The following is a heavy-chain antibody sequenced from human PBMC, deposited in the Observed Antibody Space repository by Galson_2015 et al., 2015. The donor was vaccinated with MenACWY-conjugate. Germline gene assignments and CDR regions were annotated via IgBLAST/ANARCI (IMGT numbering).Heavy chain of an antibody. D-gene: IGHD3-22*01. CDR1: GFTFSNAW. V-gene: IGHV3-15*07. Sequence: SLRLSCAASGFTFSNAWMNWVRQAPGKGLEWVGRIKSKTDGGTTDYAAPVKGRFTISRDDSKNTLYLQMNSLKTEDTAVYYCTTDFEGSSGYYYNHDAFDIWGQGTMVTVSS. J-gene: IGHJ3*02. CDR2: IKSKTDGGTT. CDR3: TTDFEGSSGYYYNHDAFDI.